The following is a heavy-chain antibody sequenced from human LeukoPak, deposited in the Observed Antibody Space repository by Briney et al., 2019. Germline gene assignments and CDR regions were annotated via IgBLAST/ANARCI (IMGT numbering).Heavy chain of an antibody. D-gene: IGHD2-15*01. Sequence: GASVKVSFKASGYTFTSVGLSWVRQAPGQGPEWMGRISAYNGDTNYAPRMQGRVTMTTDTTTSTAYMELRSLISDDTAVYYCARDRGSFCSGGNCYAPHIDYWGQGTLVTVSS. CDR2: ISAYNGDT. V-gene: IGHV1-18*01. J-gene: IGHJ4*02. CDR3: ARDRGSFCSGGNCYAPHIDY. CDR1: GYTFTSVG.